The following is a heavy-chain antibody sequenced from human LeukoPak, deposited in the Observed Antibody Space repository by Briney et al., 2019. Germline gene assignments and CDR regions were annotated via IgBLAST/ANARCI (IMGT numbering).Heavy chain of an antibody. CDR1: GYTFSGFW. V-gene: IGHV5-10-1*01. CDR3: ARLRGYCSSTTCRTFAMDV. CDR2: IDPSDSST. J-gene: IGHJ6*02. D-gene: IGHD2-2*01. Sequence: GESLKISCKGSGYTFSGFWIGWVRQMPGKGLEWMGRIDPSDSSTNYSPSFQGHVSISSDKSISTAYLQWSSLKASDTAMYYCARLRGYCSSTTCRTFAMDVWGQGSTVIVSS.